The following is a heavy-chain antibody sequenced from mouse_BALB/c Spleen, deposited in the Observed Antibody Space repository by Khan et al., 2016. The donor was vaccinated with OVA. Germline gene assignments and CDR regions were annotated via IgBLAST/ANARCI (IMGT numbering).Heavy chain of an antibody. D-gene: IGHD2-1*01. J-gene: IGHJ3*01. Sequence: VQLKQSGAELVKPGASVKLSCSASGFNIKDTYIHWMKQRPEQGLEWIGRIDPPNDDSKYGPKFQAKATLTADTSSNTAYLQLSSLTSEDTAVYYCAYRYGNPFAFWGQGKLVSVSA. CDR1: GFNIKDTY. CDR2: IDPPNDDS. V-gene: IGHV14-3*02. CDR3: AYRYGNPFAF.